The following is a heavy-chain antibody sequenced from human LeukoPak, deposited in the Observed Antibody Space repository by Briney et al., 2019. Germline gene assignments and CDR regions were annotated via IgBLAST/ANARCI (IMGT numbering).Heavy chain of an antibody. CDR3: ARGENEESSSSWYSKNWFDP. V-gene: IGHV4-39*07. J-gene: IGHJ5*02. CDR2: IYYSGST. D-gene: IGHD6-13*01. CDR1: GGSISSDNYY. Sequence: SSETLSLTCTVSGGSISSDNYYWGWIRQPPGKGLEFIGSIYYSGSTYYNPSLKSRVTISVDKSKNQFSLKLSSVTAADTAVYYCARGENEESSSSWYSKNWFDPWGQGTLVTVSS.